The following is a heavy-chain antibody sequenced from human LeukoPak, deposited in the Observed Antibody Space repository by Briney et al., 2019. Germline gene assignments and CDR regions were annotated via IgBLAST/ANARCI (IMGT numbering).Heavy chain of an antibody. CDR3: AREGDGYNWAY. Sequence: ASVKVSCKASGYTFTSYYMHWVRQAPGQGPEWMGVISPSGGSTTYAQKFQGRVTITADKSTSTAYMELSSLRSEDTAVYYCAREGDGYNWAYWGQGTLVAVSS. V-gene: IGHV1-46*01. J-gene: IGHJ4*02. CDR1: GYTFTSYY. CDR2: ISPSGGST. D-gene: IGHD5-24*01.